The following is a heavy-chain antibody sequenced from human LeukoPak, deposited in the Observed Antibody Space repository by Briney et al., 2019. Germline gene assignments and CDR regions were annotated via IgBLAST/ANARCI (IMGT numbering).Heavy chain of an antibody. Sequence: GGSLRLSCAASGFTFSSYAMSWVRQAPGKGLEWVSAISGSGGSTYYADSVKGRFTISRDNSKNTLYLQMNSLRAEDTAVYYCAQDLFGRNRYYYYYMDVWGKGTTVTISS. J-gene: IGHJ6*03. V-gene: IGHV3-23*01. CDR3: AQDLFGRNRYYYYYMDV. CDR2: ISGSGGST. CDR1: GFTFSSYA. D-gene: IGHD1-14*01.